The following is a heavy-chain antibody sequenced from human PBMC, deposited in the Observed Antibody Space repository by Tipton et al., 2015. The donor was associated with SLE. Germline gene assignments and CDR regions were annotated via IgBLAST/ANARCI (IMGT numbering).Heavy chain of an antibody. J-gene: IGHJ4*02. D-gene: IGHD3-10*01. CDR3: ASGVYFFDF. V-gene: IGHV4-39*07. CDR1: GGSINNNDFY. CDR2: IYYSGST. Sequence: TLSLTCTVSGGSINNNDFYWGWIRQPPGKGLEWIGSIYYSGSTNYNPSLKSRVTISVDTSKNQFSLRLSSVTAADTAVYYCASGVYFFDFWGQGALVTVSS.